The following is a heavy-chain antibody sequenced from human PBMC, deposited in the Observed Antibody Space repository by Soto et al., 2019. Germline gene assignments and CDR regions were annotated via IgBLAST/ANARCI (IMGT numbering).Heavy chain of an antibody. Sequence: PGGSLRLSCAASGFTFSSYAMSWVRQAPGKGLEWVSAISGSGGSTYYADSVKGRFTISRDNSKNTLYLQMNSLRAEDTAVYYCAKDLSPISSGSSPIDYWGQGTLVTVSS. J-gene: IGHJ4*02. V-gene: IGHV3-23*01. D-gene: IGHD1-26*01. CDR3: AKDLSPISSGSSPIDY. CDR2: ISGSGGST. CDR1: GFTFSSYA.